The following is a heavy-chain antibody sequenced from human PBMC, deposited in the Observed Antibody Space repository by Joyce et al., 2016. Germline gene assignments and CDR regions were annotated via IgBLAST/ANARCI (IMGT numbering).Heavy chain of an antibody. J-gene: IGHJ4*02. CDR2: IKNSGVT. V-gene: IGHV4-34*01. CDR1: GGPFRGFF. Sequence: QVQLQQWGAGLLKPSETLSLTCAVSGGPFRGFFWTWVRQPPGKGLEWIGDIKNSGVTNYNPSLKTRVTFSVDTSKNQFSLKWTSLSAADTAVYYCARSQWLAPLMYWGQGTPVTVSS. CDR3: ARSQWLAPLMY. D-gene: IGHD6-19*01.